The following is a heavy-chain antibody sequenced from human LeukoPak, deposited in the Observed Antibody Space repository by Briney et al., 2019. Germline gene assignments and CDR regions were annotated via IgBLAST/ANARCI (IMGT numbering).Heavy chain of an antibody. V-gene: IGHV1-2*02. CDR3: ARDMGPASYDFWSGYHYMDV. CDR2: INPNSGGT. D-gene: IGHD3-3*01. CDR1: RYTFTGYY. Sequence: ASVKVSCKASRYTFTGYYMHWVRQAPGQGLEWMGWINPNSGGTNYAQKFQGRVTMTRDTSISTAYMELSRLRSDDTAVYYCARDMGPASYDFWSGYHYMDVWGKGTTVTVSS. J-gene: IGHJ6*03.